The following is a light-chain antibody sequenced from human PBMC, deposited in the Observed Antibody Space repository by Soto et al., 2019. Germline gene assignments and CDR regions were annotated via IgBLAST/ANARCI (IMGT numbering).Light chain of an antibody. CDR1: QSVGSN. CDR2: AAS. V-gene: IGKV3-15*01. CDR3: QQLNTYPVT. Sequence: EIVMTQSPATLSVSPGERATLSCRASQSVGSNLAWYQQKPGQAPRLLIYAASTRATGIPGRFSGSGSGTGFTLSITSLQPEDFATYYCQQLNTYPVTFGGGTKV. J-gene: IGKJ4*01.